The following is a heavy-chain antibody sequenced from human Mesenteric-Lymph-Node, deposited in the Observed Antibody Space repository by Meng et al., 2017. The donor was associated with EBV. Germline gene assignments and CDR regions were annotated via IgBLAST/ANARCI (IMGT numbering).Heavy chain of an antibody. CDR2: ISTSGSTK. D-gene: IGHD6-19*01. J-gene: IGHJ5*02. V-gene: IGHV3-11*01. CDR3: VRGYSSGWFDP. Sequence: QVQLVESGGGLVKPGGSVRLSCAASGFIFSDYYMSWIRQSPGKGLEWISYISTSGSTKLYADSVKGRLTISRDNAKNSLFLQMNSLQVDDTAVYYCVRGYSSGWFDPWGQGTLVTVSS. CDR1: GFIFSDYY.